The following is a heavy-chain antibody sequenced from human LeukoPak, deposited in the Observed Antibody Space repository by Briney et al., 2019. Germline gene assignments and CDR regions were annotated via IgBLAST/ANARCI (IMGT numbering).Heavy chain of an antibody. J-gene: IGHJ4*02. D-gene: IGHD1-26*01. CDR1: GFTFISYA. V-gene: IGHV3-23*01. CDR2: ISGGGGST. Sequence: GGSLRLSCAASGFTFISYAMNWVRQAPGRGLEWVSAISGGGGSTHYADSVKGRFTISRDNSKNTLSLQMNSLRAEDTAVYYCAKGWELPLYYFDYWGQGTLVTVSS. CDR3: AKGWELPLYYFDY.